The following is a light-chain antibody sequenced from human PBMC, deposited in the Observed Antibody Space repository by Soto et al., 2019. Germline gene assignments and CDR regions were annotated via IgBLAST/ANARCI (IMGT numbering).Light chain of an antibody. V-gene: IGKV1-5*01. J-gene: IGKJ1*01. CDR3: QHYNSYSEA. CDR2: DAS. Sequence: DIQMTQSPSTLSASVGDRVTITCRASQSISSWLAWYQQKPGKAPKLLIYDASSLESGVPSRFSGSGSGTEFTLTISSLQPDDFATDYCQHYNSYSEAFGQGTK. CDR1: QSISSW.